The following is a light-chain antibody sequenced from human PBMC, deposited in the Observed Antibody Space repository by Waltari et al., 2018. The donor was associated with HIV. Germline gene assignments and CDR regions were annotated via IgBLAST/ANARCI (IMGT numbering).Light chain of an antibody. CDR1: RAVINNY. CDR2: GAS. CDR3: QQYNSSPIYI. J-gene: IGKJ3*01. Sequence: EIVLTQSPGSLSLSPGERATLSCRASRAVINNYLAWYQQKPGQAPRLLIYGASTRVTGIPDRFRGSGSGTDFTLTISRLEPEDFAVYYCQQYNSSPIYIFGPGTKVDLK. V-gene: IGKV3-20*01.